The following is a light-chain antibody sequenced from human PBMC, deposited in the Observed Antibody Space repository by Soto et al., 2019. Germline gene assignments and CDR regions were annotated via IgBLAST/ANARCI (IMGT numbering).Light chain of an antibody. CDR3: QQYGSSPWT. V-gene: IGKV3-20*01. J-gene: IGKJ1*01. Sequence: ETVLTQSPGTLSLSPGERAALSCRATQSVTSSYLAWYQQKTGQAPRLLIYGASSRATDIPDRFSGSGSGTDFTLTISSLEPEDFAVYYCQQYGSSPWTFGQGTKVDIK. CDR1: QSVTSSY. CDR2: GAS.